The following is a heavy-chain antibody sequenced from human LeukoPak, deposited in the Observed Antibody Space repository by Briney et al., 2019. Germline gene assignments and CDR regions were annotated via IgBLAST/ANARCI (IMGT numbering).Heavy chain of an antibody. CDR3: ARDFYDSTVFGPAYFDY. CDR2: IIPIFGSP. D-gene: IGHD3-22*01. J-gene: IGHJ4*02. Sequence: ASVKVSCKASGYTFSDYAMHWVRQAPGQGLEWMGGIIPIFGSPKYAQKFQGRVTITAEKSTTTTYLELSSLRSDDMAVYYCARDFYDSTVFGPAYFDYWGQGTLVTVSS. V-gene: IGHV1-69*06. CDR1: GYTFSDYA.